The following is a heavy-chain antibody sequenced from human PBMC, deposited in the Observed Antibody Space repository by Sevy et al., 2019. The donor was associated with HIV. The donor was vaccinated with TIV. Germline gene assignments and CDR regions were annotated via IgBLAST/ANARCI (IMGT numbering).Heavy chain of an antibody. Sequence: ASVKVSCTASGYNFNNYYIHWVRQAPGQGLEWMGMINPSGGSTSYAQKFQDRVTMTRDTSTNRVYMELSSLRSEDTALYYCARVYYYDYSGPGFWGQGTLVTVSS. CDR1: GYNFNNYY. V-gene: IGHV1-46*02. CDR2: INPSGGST. D-gene: IGHD3-22*01. CDR3: ARVYYYDYSGPGF. J-gene: IGHJ4*02.